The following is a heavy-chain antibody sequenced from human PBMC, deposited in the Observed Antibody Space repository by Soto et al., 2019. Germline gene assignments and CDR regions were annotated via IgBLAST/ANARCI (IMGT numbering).Heavy chain of an antibody. Sequence: GVSLRLSCTASGFTFSAYGMHWVRQAPGKGLEWVAVISYDASEKYYADSVKGRFTTSRDNSKNTLYLQMNSLRAEDTAVYYCATLYDYDTSGRAWGNYFDYWAQGTLVNVSS. CDR3: ATLYDYDTSGRAWGNYFDY. CDR2: ISYDASEK. CDR1: GFTFSAYG. V-gene: IGHV3-30*03. J-gene: IGHJ4*02. D-gene: IGHD3-22*01.